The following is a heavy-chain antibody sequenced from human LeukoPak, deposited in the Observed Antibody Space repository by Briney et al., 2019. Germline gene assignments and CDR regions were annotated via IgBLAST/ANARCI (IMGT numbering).Heavy chain of an antibody. V-gene: IGHV3-23*01. D-gene: IGHD5-18*01. CDR1: GFPFSSHA. J-gene: IGHJ4*02. CDR3: AKGFTSTALFDY. CDR2: VSGSGEST. Sequence: GGSLRLSCAASGFPFSSHAMNWVRQAPGRGLEWVSGVSGSGESTYYADSVKGRFTISPDNSKQMLYLQMNSLGAEDTAVYYCAKGFTSTALFDYWGQGTLVTVSS.